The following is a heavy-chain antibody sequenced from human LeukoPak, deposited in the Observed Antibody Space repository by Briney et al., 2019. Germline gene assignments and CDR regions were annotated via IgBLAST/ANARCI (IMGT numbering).Heavy chain of an antibody. CDR2: ISKSGDNT. CDR1: GFIFSGSA. D-gene: IGHD3/OR15-3a*01. V-gene: IGHV3-23*01. Sequence: GGSLRLSCAASGFIFSGSAMNWVRQAPGKGLEWVSAISKSGDNTYYADSVKGRFTISRDNSKNTLNLQMNSLRADDTALYYGAKDYYDFWSGSDYWGQGTLVTVSS. J-gene: IGHJ4*02. CDR3: AKDYYDFWSGSDY.